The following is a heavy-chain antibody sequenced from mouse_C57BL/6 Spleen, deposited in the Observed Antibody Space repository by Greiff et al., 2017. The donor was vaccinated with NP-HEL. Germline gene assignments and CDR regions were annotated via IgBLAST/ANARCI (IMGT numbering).Heavy chain of an antibody. D-gene: IGHD1-1*01. Sequence: VKLQESGPELVKPGASVKISCKASGYAFSSSWMNWVKQRPGKGLEWIGRIYPGDGDTNYNGKFKGKATLTADKSSSTAYMQLSSLTSEDSAVYFCAREGSTVVAPDYFDYWGQGTTLTVSS. CDR1: GYAFSSSW. V-gene: IGHV1-82*01. CDR3: AREGSTVVAPDYFDY. J-gene: IGHJ2*01. CDR2: IYPGDGDT.